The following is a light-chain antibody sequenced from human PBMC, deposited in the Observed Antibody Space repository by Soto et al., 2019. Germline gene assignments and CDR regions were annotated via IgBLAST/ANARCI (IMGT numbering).Light chain of an antibody. CDR1: SNDVGGYNY. Sequence: QSALTQPASVSGSPGQSITISCTGTSNDVGGYNYVSWYQQHPGKAPKLMIYDVTNRPSGVSNRFSGSKSGNTASLTISGLQAEDEADYYCSSYTSSSSLWVFGTGTKVTVL. V-gene: IGLV2-14*01. J-gene: IGLJ1*01. CDR2: DVT. CDR3: SSYTSSSSLWV.